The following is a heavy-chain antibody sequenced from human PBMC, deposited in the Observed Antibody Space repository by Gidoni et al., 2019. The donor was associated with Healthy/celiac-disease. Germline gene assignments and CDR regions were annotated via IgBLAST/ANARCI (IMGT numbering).Heavy chain of an antibody. V-gene: IGHV1-8*01. CDR1: GYTFTSYD. Sequence: QVQLVQSGAEVKKPGASVTVSCKASGYTFTSYDIHWVRQATGQGLEWMGWMNPNSGNTGYSQKFQGRVTMTRNTSISTAYMELSSLRSEDTAVYYCARVRRYGGNSFDPWGQGTLVTVSS. J-gene: IGHJ5*02. CDR3: ARVRRYGGNSFDP. D-gene: IGHD2-21*02. CDR2: MNPNSGNT.